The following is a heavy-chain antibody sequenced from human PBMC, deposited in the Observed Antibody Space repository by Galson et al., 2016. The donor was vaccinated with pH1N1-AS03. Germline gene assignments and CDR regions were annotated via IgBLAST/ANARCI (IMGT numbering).Heavy chain of an antibody. Sequence: ETLSLTCTVSGGSISSTDNYWGWIRQPPGKGLEWIANIYYTGNTYYNPSLKSRVPISVDTSKNEFSLTLSSVTAADTAVYYCARLSTDWLGRPHYFDPWGQGTLIVVSS. J-gene: IGHJ4*02. CDR1: GGSISSTDNY. D-gene: IGHD3-9*01. V-gene: IGHV4-39*07. CDR3: ARLSTDWLGRPHYFDP. CDR2: IYYTGNT.